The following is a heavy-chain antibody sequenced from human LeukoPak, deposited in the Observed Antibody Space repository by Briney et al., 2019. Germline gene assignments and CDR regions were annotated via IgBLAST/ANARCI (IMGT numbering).Heavy chain of an antibody. V-gene: IGHV3-11*01. CDR1: GFTFSDYY. D-gene: IGHD3-22*01. J-gene: IGHJ4*02. Sequence: GGSLRLSCAASGFTFSDYYMSWIRQAPGKGLEWVSYICDSGRTIYDADSVKGRFTISRDNAKNSVYLQMNNLGAEDTAVYYCARDRLGDYDHSGYYDKWGQGTLVTVSS. CDR2: ICDSGRTI. CDR3: ARDRLGDYDHSGYYDK.